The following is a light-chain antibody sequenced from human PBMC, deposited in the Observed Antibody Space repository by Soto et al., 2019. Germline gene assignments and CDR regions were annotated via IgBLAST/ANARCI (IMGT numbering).Light chain of an antibody. Sequence: EIVLTQSPGTLSLSPGERATLSCRASQSVTGSYLAWYQQKPGQAPRLLIFGASTRATGIPDRFSGSGSGTDFTITISRLEPEDFAVYYCQQYGSSPQTFGQGTKLEIK. CDR2: GAS. CDR3: QQYGSSPQT. V-gene: IGKV3-20*01. CDR1: QSVTGSY. J-gene: IGKJ2*01.